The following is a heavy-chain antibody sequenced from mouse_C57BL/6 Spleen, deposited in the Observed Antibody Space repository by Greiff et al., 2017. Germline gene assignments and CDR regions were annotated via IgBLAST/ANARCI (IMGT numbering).Heavy chain of an antibody. Sequence: EVQVVESGGGLVQPKGSLKLSCAASGFSFNTYAMNWVRQAPGKGLEWVARIRSKSNNYATYYADSVKDRFTISRDESESMLYLQMNNLKTEDTAMYYCVRHDDPYSMDYWGQGTSVTVSS. J-gene: IGHJ4*01. CDR1: GFSFNTYA. CDR3: VRHDDPYSMDY. V-gene: IGHV10-1*01. D-gene: IGHD2-12*01. CDR2: IRSKSNNYAT.